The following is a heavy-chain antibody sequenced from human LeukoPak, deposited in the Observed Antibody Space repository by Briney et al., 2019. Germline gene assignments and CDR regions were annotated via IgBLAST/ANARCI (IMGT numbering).Heavy chain of an antibody. J-gene: IGHJ4*02. Sequence: SKTLSLTCTVSGYSISSGYYWGWIRQPPGKGLEWIGEINHSGSTNYNPSLKSRVTISVDTSKNQFSLKLSSVTAADTAVYYCARVDRASSGWYFYYWGQGTLVTVSS. CDR2: INHSGST. CDR3: ARVDRASSGWYFYY. D-gene: IGHD6-19*01. V-gene: IGHV4-38-2*02. CDR1: GYSISSGYY.